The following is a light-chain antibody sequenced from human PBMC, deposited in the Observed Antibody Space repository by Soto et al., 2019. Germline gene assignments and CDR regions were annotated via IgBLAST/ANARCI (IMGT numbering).Light chain of an antibody. CDR1: QSINSN. V-gene: IGKV3-20*01. CDR2: GAS. Sequence: TQSPATLSVSPGDRATLSCRASQSINSNLAWYQQKPGQAPRLLIYGASSRATGIPDRFSGSGSGTDFTLTISRLEPEDFAVYYCQQYGSSITFGQGTRLEIK. J-gene: IGKJ5*01. CDR3: QQYGSSIT.